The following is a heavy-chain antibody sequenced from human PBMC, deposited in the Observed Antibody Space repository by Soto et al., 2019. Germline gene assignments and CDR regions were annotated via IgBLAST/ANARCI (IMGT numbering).Heavy chain of an antibody. V-gene: IGHV4-59*01. CDR3: ARVRRITIFGVVRDAFDI. Sequence: SETLSLTCTVSGGSISSYYWSWIRQPPGKGLEWIGYIYYSGSTNYNPSLKSRVTISVDTSKNQFSLKLSSVTAADTAVYYCARVRRITIFGVVRDAFDIWGQGTMVTVSS. CDR2: IYYSGST. J-gene: IGHJ3*02. D-gene: IGHD3-3*01. CDR1: GGSISSYY.